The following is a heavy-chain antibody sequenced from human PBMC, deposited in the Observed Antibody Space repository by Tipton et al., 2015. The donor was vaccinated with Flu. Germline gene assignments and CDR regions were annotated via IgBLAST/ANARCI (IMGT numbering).Heavy chain of an antibody. D-gene: IGHD3-10*01. J-gene: IGHJ4*02. CDR3: ARGSGSGTHVMFDY. V-gene: IGHV4-39*07. CDR2: IHYSGST. Sequence: TLSLTCTVSGGSISSSAYYWGWIRQTPGKGLEWIGNIHYSGSTFYNPSLKSRVTISLDKSTNQFSLRLNSVTAADTAIYYCARGSGSGTHVMFDYWGQGTLVTVSS. CDR1: GGSISSSAYY.